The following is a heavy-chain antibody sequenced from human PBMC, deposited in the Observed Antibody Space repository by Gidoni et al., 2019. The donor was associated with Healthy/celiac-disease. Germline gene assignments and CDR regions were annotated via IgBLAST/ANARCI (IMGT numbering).Heavy chain of an antibody. CDR2: IYYSGST. D-gene: IGHD6-6*01. CDR1: GGSISSGGYY. J-gene: IGHJ5*02. V-gene: IGHV4-31*03. CDR3: ARGLIAAKFGGNWFDP. Sequence: QVQLQESGPGLVKPSQTLSLTCTVSGGSISSGGYYWSWIRQHPGKGLEWIGYIYYSGSTYYNPSLKSRVTISVDTSKNQFSLKLSSVTAADTAVYYCARGLIAAKFGGNWFDPWGQGTLVTVSS.